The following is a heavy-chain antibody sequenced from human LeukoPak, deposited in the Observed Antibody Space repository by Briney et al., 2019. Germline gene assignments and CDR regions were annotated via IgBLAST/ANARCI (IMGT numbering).Heavy chain of an antibody. Sequence: SQTLSLTCAMSGDSVSSNSAAWNWIRQSPSRGLEWLGRTYHRSKWYNDYAVSVKSRITINPDTSKNQFSLQLNSVTPEDTAVYYCAREGSSSWYNYYGIDVWGQGTTVTVSS. V-gene: IGHV6-1*01. CDR1: GDSVSSNSAA. J-gene: IGHJ6*02. CDR3: AREGSSSWYNYYGIDV. CDR2: TYHRSKWYN. D-gene: IGHD6-13*01.